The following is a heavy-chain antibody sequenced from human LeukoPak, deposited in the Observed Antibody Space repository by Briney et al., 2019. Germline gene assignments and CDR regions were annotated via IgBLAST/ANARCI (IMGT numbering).Heavy chain of an antibody. D-gene: IGHD6-13*01. CDR1: GGSISSYF. J-gene: IGHJ4*02. Sequence: PSETLSLACTVSGGSISSYFWSWIRQPPGKGLEWIGYTYYSGSTNYNPSLKSRVTISVDTSKNQFSLKLSSVTAADTAVYYCAKSYSSSVWYFDYWGQGTLVTVSS. CDR2: TYYSGST. CDR3: AKSYSSSVWYFDY. V-gene: IGHV4-59*01.